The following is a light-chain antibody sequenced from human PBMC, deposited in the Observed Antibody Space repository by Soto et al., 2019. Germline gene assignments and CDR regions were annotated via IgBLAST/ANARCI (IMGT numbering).Light chain of an antibody. CDR1: QSISNR. CDR2: DDS. CDR3: QHYGGLWT. V-gene: IGKV1-5*01. J-gene: IGKJ1*01. Sequence: DIQMTQSPSTLSAFVGDRVTITCRASQSISNRLAWYQQKPGKDPKVLIYDDSNFESGVPSRFSGSGSGTEFILSISSLQPDDFATYYCQHYGGLWTFGQGTKVDIK.